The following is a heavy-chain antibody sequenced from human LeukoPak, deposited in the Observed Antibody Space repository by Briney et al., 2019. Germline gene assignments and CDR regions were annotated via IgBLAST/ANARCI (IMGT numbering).Heavy chain of an antibody. CDR1: GGSFSGYY. CDR3: ARGDIVVVPAAPSPSKRRNTAMPRRGAFDI. V-gene: IGHV4-34*01. CDR2: INHSGST. Sequence: SETLSLTCAVYGGSFSGYYWSSIRQPPGKGLEWIGEINHSGSTNYNPSLKSRVTISVDTSKNQFSLKLSSVTAADTAVYYCARGDIVVVPAAPSPSKRRNTAMPRRGAFDIWGQGTMVTVSS. J-gene: IGHJ3*02. D-gene: IGHD2-2*01.